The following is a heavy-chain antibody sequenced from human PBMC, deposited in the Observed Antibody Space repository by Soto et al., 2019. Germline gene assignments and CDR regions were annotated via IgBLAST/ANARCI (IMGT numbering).Heavy chain of an antibody. CDR2: IIPIFGTA. CDR1: GGTFSSYA. Sequence: QVQLVQSEAEVKKPGSSVKVSCKASGGTFSSYAISWVRQAPGQGLEWMGGIIPIFGTANYAQKFQGRVTITADESTSTAYMELSSLRSEDTAVYYCAREEASRDGYNSAHYWGQGTLVTVSS. D-gene: IGHD5-12*01. V-gene: IGHV1-69*01. J-gene: IGHJ4*02. CDR3: AREEASRDGYNSAHY.